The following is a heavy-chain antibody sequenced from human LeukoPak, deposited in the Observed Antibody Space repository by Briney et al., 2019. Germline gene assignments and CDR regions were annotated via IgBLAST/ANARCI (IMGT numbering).Heavy chain of an antibody. D-gene: IGHD1-26*01. V-gene: IGHV3-11*01. CDR1: GFTFSDYY. CDR2: ISGSGSTM. J-gene: IGHJ4*02. Sequence: GGSLRLSCAASGFTFSDYYMSWNRQAPGKGLEWVSYISGSGSTMHYADSVEGRFTISRDNAKNSLYLQMNSLRVEDTAVYYCARGRGSHFDYWGQGALVTVSS. CDR3: ARGRGSHFDY.